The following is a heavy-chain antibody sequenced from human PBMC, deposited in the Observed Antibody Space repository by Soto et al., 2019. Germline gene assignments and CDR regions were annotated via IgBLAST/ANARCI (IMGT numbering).Heavy chain of an antibody. D-gene: IGHD3-22*01. CDR2: IYYAGSF. Sequence: SETVSLTCTVSNGSISPYYWGWIRQSPGKGLEWIGYIYYAGSFTYNPSLKSRVTISLNTSKNEVSLRLTSVTAADTAVYYCARLGGYYQALDSWGQGTLVTVSS. J-gene: IGHJ4*02. CDR3: ARLGGYYQALDS. V-gene: IGHV4-59*08. CDR1: NGSISPYY.